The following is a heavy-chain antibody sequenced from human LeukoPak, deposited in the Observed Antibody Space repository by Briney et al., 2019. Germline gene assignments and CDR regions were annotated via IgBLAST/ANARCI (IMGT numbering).Heavy chain of an antibody. D-gene: IGHD3-3*01. CDR1: GYTFTRYD. V-gene: IGHV1-8*03. CDR2: MNPNRGDT. J-gene: IGHJ6*03. Sequence: GASVKVSCKASGYTFTRYDINWVRQATGQGLEWMGWMNPNRGDTGYAQKFQGRVTITRNTSISTVYMELSSLRSEDTAVYYCARGLWGDFWSGDYYYYYMDVWGKGTTVTVSS. CDR3: ARGLWGDFWSGDYYYYYMDV.